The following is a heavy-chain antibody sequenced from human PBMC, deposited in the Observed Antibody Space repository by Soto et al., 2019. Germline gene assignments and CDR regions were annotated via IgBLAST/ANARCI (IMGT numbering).Heavy chain of an antibody. Sequence: GASVKVSCKASGYTFTSYAMHWVRQAPGQRLEWMGWINAGNGNTKYSQKFQGRVTITRDTSASTAYMELSSLRSEDTAVYYCARGTIFGVVTTKLDYWGQGTLVTVSS. D-gene: IGHD3-3*01. CDR1: GYTFTSYA. J-gene: IGHJ4*02. V-gene: IGHV1-3*01. CDR2: INAGNGNT. CDR3: ARGTIFGVVTTKLDY.